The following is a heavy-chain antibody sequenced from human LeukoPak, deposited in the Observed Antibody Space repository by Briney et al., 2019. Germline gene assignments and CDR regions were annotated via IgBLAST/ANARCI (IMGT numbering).Heavy chain of an antibody. J-gene: IGHJ4*02. CDR2: ISSSGSTI. V-gene: IGHV3-11*04. CDR1: GFTFSDYY. Sequence: GGSLRLSCGASGFTFSDYYLSWIRQAPGEGLEWVSYISSSGSTIYYADSVKGRFTISRDNAKNSLYLQMNSLRVEDTAVYYCAREITTFDYWGQGTLVTVSS. D-gene: IGHD5-24*01. CDR3: AREITTFDY.